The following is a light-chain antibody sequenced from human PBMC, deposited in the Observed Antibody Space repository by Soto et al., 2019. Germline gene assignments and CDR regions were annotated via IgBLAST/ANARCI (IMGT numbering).Light chain of an antibody. J-gene: IGKJ5*01. Sequence: EIVLTQSPGPLSFSPGERATLPCRASQSVSSSYLAWYQQKPGQAPRLLIYDASNRVTGIPARFRGSGSGTDFTLTISSLEPDDFAVYYCQQRSNWQITFGQGTRLEIK. V-gene: IGKV3D-20*02. CDR1: QSVSSSY. CDR3: QQRSNWQIT. CDR2: DAS.